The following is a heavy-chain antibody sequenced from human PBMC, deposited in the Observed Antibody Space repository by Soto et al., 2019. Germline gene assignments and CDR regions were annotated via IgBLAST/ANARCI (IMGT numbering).Heavy chain of an antibody. CDR3: ARGLGCSSTICLDSYYYYAMDG. J-gene: IGHJ6*02. CDR2: IIPIFGTA. D-gene: IGHD2-2*01. Sequence: SVKVSCKASGGSFSSYAISWVRQAPGQGLEWMGGIIPIFGTANYAQKFQGRVTITADKSTSTAYMELSSLRSEDTAVYYCARGLGCSSTICLDSYYYYAMDGWSQATTVTVAS. CDR1: GGSFSSYA. V-gene: IGHV1-69*06.